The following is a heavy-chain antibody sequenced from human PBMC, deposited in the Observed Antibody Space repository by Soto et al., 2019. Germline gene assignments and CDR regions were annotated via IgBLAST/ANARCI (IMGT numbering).Heavy chain of an antibody. CDR3: ARAFFLGAHDSSWPIYNFDY. CDR1: GGAFSSYA. D-gene: IGHD6-13*01. CDR2: IIPIFGTA. Sequence: SVKVSCKASGGAFSSYAISWVRQAPGQGLEWMGGIIPIFGTANYAQKVQGRVTIIADESPSTAYMELSGLRSEDTAVYYCARAFFLGAHDSSWPIYNFDYWGKGTLVTVSS. V-gene: IGHV1-69*13. J-gene: IGHJ4*02.